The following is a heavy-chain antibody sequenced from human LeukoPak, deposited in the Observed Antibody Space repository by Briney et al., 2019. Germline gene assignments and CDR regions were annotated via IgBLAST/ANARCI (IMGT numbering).Heavy chain of an antibody. Sequence: GGSLRLSCAASGFSFSSYAMHWVRQAPGKGLEWVAVISYDGSNKYYADSVKGRFTISRDNSKNTLYVQMNSLRAEDTAVYYCAGGYCSSTSCNVLDHWGQGTLVTVAS. CDR1: GFSFSSYA. J-gene: IGHJ4*02. V-gene: IGHV3-30-3*01. D-gene: IGHD2-2*01. CDR2: ISYDGSNK. CDR3: AGGYCSSTSCNVLDH.